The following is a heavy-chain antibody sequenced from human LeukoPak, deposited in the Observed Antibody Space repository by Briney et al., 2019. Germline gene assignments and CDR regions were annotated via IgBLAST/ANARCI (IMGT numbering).Heavy chain of an antibody. J-gene: IGHJ5*02. V-gene: IGHV5-51*01. CDR2: IYPGDSDT. CDR3: ARLPRPYDSSGYYYVGWFDP. CDR1: GYSFTSYW. Sequence: GESLQISCKGSGYSFTSYWIGWVRQMPVKGLEWMGIIYPGDSDTRYSPSFQGQVTISADKSISTAYLQWSSLKASDTAMYYCARLPRPYDSSGYYYVGWFDPWGQGTLVTVSS. D-gene: IGHD3-22*01.